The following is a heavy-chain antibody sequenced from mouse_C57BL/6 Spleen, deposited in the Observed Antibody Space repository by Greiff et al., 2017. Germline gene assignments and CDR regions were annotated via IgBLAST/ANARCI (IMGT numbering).Heavy chain of an antibody. CDR1: GYTFTDYE. J-gene: IGHJ1*03. CDR3: TRWVLRYSVHWYFDV. Sequence: VQLQQSGAELVRPGASVTLSCKASGYTFTDYEMHWVKQTPVHGLEWIGAIDPETGGTAYNQKFKGKAILTADKSSSTAYMELRSLTSEDSAVYYCTRWVLRYSVHWYFDVWGTGTTVTVSS. CDR2: IDPETGGT. V-gene: IGHV1-15*01. D-gene: IGHD1-1*01.